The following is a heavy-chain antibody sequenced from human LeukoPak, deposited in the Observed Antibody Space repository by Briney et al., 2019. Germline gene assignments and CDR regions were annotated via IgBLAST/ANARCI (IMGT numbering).Heavy chain of an antibody. Sequence: PSETLSLTCAVYGGSFSGYYWSWIRQPPGKGLEWIGEINQSGSTNYNPSLKSRVTISVHTSKNQFSLKLSSVTAADTAVYYCARRSVRGVIRYWGQGTLVTVSS. CDR2: INQSGST. D-gene: IGHD3-10*01. J-gene: IGHJ4*02. CDR3: ARRSVRGVIRY. V-gene: IGHV4-34*01. CDR1: GGSFSGYY.